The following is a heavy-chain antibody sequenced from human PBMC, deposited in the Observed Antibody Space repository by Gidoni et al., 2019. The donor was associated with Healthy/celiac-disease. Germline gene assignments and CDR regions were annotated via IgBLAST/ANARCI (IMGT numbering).Heavy chain of an antibody. CDR1: GFTFSNAW. J-gene: IGHJ4*02. V-gene: IGHV3-15*01. CDR2: IKSKTDGGTT. Sequence: EVQLVESGGGLVKPGGSLRLSCAASGFTFSNAWMSWVRQAPGKGLEWVGRIKSKTDGGTTDYAAPVKGRFTISRDDSKNTLYLQMNSLKTEDTAVYYCTTDLRRFRTVTSGYWGQGTLVIVSS. D-gene: IGHD4-17*01. CDR3: TTDLRRFRTVTSGY.